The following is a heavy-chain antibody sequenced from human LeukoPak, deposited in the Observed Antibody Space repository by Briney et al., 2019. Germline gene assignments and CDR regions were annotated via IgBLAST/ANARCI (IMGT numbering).Heavy chain of an antibody. D-gene: IGHD3-16*01. CDR3: AKDLGYYMDV. CDR1: GFTFSSYS. V-gene: IGHV3-21*01. CDR2: ISSSSSYI. J-gene: IGHJ6*03. Sequence: GGSLRLSCAASGFTFSSYSMNWVRQAPGKGLEWVSSISSSSSYIYYADSVKGRFTISRDNSKNTLYLQMNSLRAEDTAVYYCAKDLGYYMDVWGKGTTVTVSS.